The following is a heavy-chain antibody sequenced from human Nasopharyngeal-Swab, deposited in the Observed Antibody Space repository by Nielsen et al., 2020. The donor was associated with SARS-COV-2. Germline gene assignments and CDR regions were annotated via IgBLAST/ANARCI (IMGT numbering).Heavy chain of an antibody. V-gene: IGHV1-18*04. CDR1: GYTFTRYG. J-gene: IGHJ4*02. D-gene: IGHD6-13*01. CDR2: ISAYHGYT. Sequence: ASVKVSCKDSGYTFTRYGIRWVRQAPGPGLEWMGWISAYHGYTNYAQKLQGRVTMTTDTSTSTAYMELRSLRSDDTAVYYCARKPGIAAAGTLDYWGQGTLVTVSS. CDR3: ARKPGIAAAGTLDY.